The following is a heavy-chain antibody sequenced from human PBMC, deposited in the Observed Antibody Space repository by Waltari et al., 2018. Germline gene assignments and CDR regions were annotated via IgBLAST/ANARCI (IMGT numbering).Heavy chain of an antibody. D-gene: IGHD4-4*01. CDR2: IYHSGST. J-gene: IGHJ4*02. CDR1: GYSSNSSYY. CDR3: ARQYLPLELLHY. Sequence: QVQLQESGPGLVKPSETLSLTCAISGYSSNSSYYWGWIRQPPVRGREWVGSIYHSGSTYVNPSLQSRVNILGDMSKNQFSLKLSSVTAADTAVYYCARQYLPLELLHYWGQGTLVTVSS. V-gene: IGHV4-38-2*01.